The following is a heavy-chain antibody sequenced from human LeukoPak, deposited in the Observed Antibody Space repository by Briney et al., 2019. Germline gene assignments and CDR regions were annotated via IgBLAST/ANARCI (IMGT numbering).Heavy chain of an antibody. V-gene: IGHV1-18*01. Sequence: ASVKVSCKASGYTFTSYGISWVRQAPGQGLEWMGWISAYNGNTKYSQKFQGRVTITRDTSASTAYMELSSLRSEDTAVYYCARGLAVAGDWGQGTLVTVSS. CDR2: ISAYNGNT. D-gene: IGHD6-19*01. J-gene: IGHJ4*02. CDR3: ARGLAVAGD. CDR1: GYTFTSYG.